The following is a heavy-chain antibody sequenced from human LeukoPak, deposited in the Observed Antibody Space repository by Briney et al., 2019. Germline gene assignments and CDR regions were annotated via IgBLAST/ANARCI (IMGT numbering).Heavy chain of an antibody. J-gene: IGHJ3*02. V-gene: IGHV4-39*01. Sequence: SETLSLTCTVSGGSISSSSYYWGWIRQPPGKGLEWIGSIYYSGSTYYNPSLKSLVTISVDTSKNQFSLKLSSVTAADTAVYYCARHGTVTGAFDIWGQGTMVTVSS. CDR2: IYYSGST. D-gene: IGHD4-17*01. CDR1: GGSISSSSYY. CDR3: ARHGTVTGAFDI.